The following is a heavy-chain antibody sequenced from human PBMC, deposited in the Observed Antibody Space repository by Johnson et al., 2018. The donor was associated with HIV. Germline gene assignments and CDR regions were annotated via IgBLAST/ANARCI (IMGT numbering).Heavy chain of an antibody. J-gene: IGHJ3*02. CDR2: ISYDGSNK. Sequence: QMLLVESGGGVVQPGRSLRLSCAASGFTFSSYAMHWVRQAPGKGLEWVAVISYDGSNKYYADSVKGRFTISRDNPKNTLYLQMNSLRAEDTGVYYCAKPPSMGADAFDIWGQGTMVTVSS. V-gene: IGHV3-30-3*02. CDR3: AKPPSMGADAFDI. D-gene: IGHD3-16*01. CDR1: GFTFSSYA.